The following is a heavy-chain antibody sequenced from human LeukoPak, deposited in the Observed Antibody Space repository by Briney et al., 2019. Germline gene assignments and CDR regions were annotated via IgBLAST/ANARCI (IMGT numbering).Heavy chain of an antibody. D-gene: IGHD6-19*01. Sequence: PGGSLRLSCAASGLTFDDYGMSWVRQAPGGGLEWVANIKEDGSEKYYVDSVKGRFTISRDNAKISLYLQMNSLRAEDTAVYFCASQFWWAAVAGTTLDYWGQGTLVTVSS. CDR1: GLTFDDYG. J-gene: IGHJ4*02. CDR2: IKEDGSEK. V-gene: IGHV3-7*05. CDR3: ASQFWWAAVAGTTLDY.